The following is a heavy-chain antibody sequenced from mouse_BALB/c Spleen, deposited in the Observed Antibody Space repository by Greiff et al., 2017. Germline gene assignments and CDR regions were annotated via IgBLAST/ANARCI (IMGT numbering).Heavy chain of an antibody. D-gene: IGHD1-1*01. Sequence: EVHLVESGGGLVKPGGSLKLSCAASGFTFSSYAMSWVRQSPEKRLEWVAEISSGGSYTYYPDTVTGRFTISRDNAKNTLYLEMSSLRSEDTAMYYCARCTTVEDFDYWGQGTTLTVSS. J-gene: IGHJ2*01. CDR1: GFTFSSYA. CDR3: ARCTTVEDFDY. CDR2: ISSGGSYT. V-gene: IGHV5-9-4*01.